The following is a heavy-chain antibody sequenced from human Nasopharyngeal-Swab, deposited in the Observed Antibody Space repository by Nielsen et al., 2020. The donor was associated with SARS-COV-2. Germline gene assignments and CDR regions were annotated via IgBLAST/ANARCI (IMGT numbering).Heavy chain of an antibody. V-gene: IGHV3-30-3*01. CDR1: GFTFSSYA. Sequence: GESLKISCAASGFTFSSYAMHWVRQAPGKGLGWVAVMSFDGHNKYYADSVKGRFTISRDNSKNTLYLQMNSLRAEDTAVYYCAKNGEKNDYGDYFDYWGQGTLVTVSS. CDR3: AKNGEKNDYGDYFDY. D-gene: IGHD4-17*01. J-gene: IGHJ4*02. CDR2: MSFDGHNK.